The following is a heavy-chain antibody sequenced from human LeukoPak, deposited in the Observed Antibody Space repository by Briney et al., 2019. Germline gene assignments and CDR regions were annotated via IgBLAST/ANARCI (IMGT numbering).Heavy chain of an antibody. CDR3: AGGAGSLNF. Sequence: GGSLTLSCAASGFTFSSYEMNWVRQAPGKGLEWVSYNSSSGSTIYYADCVKGQFTISRDNAKNSLYLQRNGLRAEDTAVYYCAGGAGSLNFWGQGNLVTVSS. J-gene: IGHJ4*02. D-gene: IGHD2-15*01. CDR1: GFTFSSYE. V-gene: IGHV3-48*03. CDR2: NSSSGSTI.